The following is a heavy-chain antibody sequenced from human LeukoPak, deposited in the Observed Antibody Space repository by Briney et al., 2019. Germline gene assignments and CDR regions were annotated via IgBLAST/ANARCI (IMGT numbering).Heavy chain of an antibody. CDR3: ASVWGYSSGWSEDY. D-gene: IGHD6-19*01. J-gene: IGHJ4*02. V-gene: IGHV3-48*04. Sequence: GESLRLSCAASGVTLRNYGLSWVRHTPGKGLEWVSYISSSSSTIYYADSVKGRFTISRDNAKNSLYLQMNSLRAEDTAVYYCASVWGYSSGWSEDYWGQGTLVTVSS. CDR2: ISSSSSTI. CDR1: GVTLRNYG.